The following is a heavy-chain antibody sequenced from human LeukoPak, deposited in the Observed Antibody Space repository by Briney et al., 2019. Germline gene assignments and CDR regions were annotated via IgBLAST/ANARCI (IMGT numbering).Heavy chain of an antibody. Sequence: GESLKISCKGSGYSFTSYWIGWVRQMPEKGLEWMGIIYPGDSDTRYSPSFQGQVTISADKSISTAYLQWSSLKASDTAMYYCARHGQPRLVRDWFDPWGQGTLVAVSS. CDR2: IYPGDSDT. CDR1: GYSFTSYW. D-gene: IGHD6-19*01. J-gene: IGHJ5*02. V-gene: IGHV5-51*01. CDR3: ARHGQPRLVRDWFDP.